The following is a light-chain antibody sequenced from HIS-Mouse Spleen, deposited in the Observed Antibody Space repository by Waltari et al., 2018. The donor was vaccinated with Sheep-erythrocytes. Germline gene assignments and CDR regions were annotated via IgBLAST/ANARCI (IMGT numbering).Light chain of an antibody. CDR3: CSYAGSYNHV. Sequence: QSALTQPRSVSGSPGQSVTISCTGTSSDVGGYNYVSWYQQHPGKPPKLMIYDVSKRPSGVPDRFSGYKSGNTASLTISGLQAEDEADYYCCSYAGSYNHVFATGTKVTVL. J-gene: IGLJ1*01. V-gene: IGLV2-11*01. CDR1: SSDVGGYNY. CDR2: DVS.